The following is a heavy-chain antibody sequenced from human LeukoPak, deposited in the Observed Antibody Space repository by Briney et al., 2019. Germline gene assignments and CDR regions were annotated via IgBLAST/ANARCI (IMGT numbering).Heavy chain of an antibody. CDR1: GGSISSSY. CDR3: ARAIYSRAWYASDI. D-gene: IGHD6-19*01. V-gene: IGHV4-59*01. J-gene: IGHJ3*02. Sequence: SETLSLTCSVSGGSISSSYWSWIRQAPGKGPEWIGYIFYTGSNDYSPSLKSRVTISVDTSKNQFSLRVNSVTAADTAVYYCARAIYSRAWYASDIWGQGTVVTVSA. CDR2: IFYTGSN.